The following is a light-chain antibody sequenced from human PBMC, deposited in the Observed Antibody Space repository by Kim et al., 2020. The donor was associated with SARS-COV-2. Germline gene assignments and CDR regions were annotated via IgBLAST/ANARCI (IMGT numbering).Light chain of an antibody. CDR1: SSDVGGYNC. CDR2: DVS. J-gene: IGLJ2*01. Sequence: QSALTQPASVSGSPGQSVTISCTGTSSDVGGYNCVSWYQQHPGKAPKLMIYDVSNRPSGVSNRFSGSKSGNTASLTISGLQAEDEADYYCSSYTSSSTLVFRGGTQLTVL. CDR3: SSYTSSSTLV. V-gene: IGLV2-14*03.